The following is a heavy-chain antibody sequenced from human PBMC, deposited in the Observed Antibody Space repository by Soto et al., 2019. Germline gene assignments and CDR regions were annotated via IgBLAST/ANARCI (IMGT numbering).Heavy chain of an antibody. Sequence: ASVKVSCKASGYTFTSYGISWVRQAPGQGLEWMGWISAYNGNTNYAQKLQGRVTMTTDTSTSTAYMELSSLRSDDTAVYYCARDLGDIVVVPAAPDYWGQGTLVTVSS. J-gene: IGHJ4*02. CDR3: ARDLGDIVVVPAAPDY. CDR2: ISAYNGNT. D-gene: IGHD2-2*01. V-gene: IGHV1-18*01. CDR1: GYTFTSYG.